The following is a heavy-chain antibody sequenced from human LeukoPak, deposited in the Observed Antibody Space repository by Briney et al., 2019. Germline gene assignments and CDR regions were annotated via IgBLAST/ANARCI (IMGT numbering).Heavy chain of an antibody. J-gene: IGHJ6*02. V-gene: IGHV3-33*01. CDR1: GFTFSSYG. CDR2: IWYDGSNK. D-gene: IGHD6-13*01. Sequence: GGSLRLSCAASGFTFSSYGMHWVRQAPGKGLEWVAVIWYDGSNKYYADSVKGRFTISRDNSKNTLYLQMNSPRAEDTAVYYCAREYSSSWYDYYGMDVWGQGTTVTVSS. CDR3: AREYSSSWYDYYGMDV.